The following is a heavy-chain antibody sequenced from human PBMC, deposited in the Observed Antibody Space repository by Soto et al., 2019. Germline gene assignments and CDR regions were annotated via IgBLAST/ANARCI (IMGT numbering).Heavy chain of an antibody. CDR1: GGSFSGYY. CDR3: ARGSLDIVVVPAAFDY. Sequence: GSLRLSCAVYGGSFSGYYWSWIRQPPGKGLEWIGEINHSGSTNYNPSLKSRFTISVDTSKNQFSLKLSSVTAADTAVYYCARGSLDIVVVPAAFDYWGQGTLVTVSS. J-gene: IGHJ4*02. D-gene: IGHD2-2*01. V-gene: IGHV4-34*01. CDR2: INHSGST.